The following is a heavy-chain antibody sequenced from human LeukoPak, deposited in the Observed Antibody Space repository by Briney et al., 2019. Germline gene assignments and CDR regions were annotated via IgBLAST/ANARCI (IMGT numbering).Heavy chain of an antibody. J-gene: IGHJ4*02. V-gene: IGHV4-59*01. CDR2: ISYSGAT. D-gene: IGHD1-26*01. Sequence: SETLSLTCTVSGGSISSYFWSWIRQPPGKRLEWIGYISYSGATDYNPSLKSRVTMSVDTSKNQFSLKLSSVTAADTAIYYCARVYGSDYFDYWGQGTLVTVSS. CDR1: GGSISSYF. CDR3: ARVYGSDYFDY.